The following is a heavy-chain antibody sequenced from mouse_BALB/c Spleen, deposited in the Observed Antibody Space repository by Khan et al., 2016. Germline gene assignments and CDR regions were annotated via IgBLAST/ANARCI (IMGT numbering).Heavy chain of an antibody. CDR1: GYTFRRYW. V-gene: IGHV1-9*01. J-gene: IGHJ3*01. Sequence: QVQLQQPGAELMKPGASVKISCKATGYTFRRYWIGRVKERPGHGLEWIGEILPGSGSTDYTEKVKGKATFHTATPSNTAYIQLSGLTSEDSAVYYCARGAYWGQGTLVTVSA. CDR3: ARGAY. CDR2: ILPGSGST.